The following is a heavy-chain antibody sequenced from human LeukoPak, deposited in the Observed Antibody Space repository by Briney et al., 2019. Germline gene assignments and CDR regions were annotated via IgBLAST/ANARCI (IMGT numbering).Heavy chain of an antibody. CDR2: ISAYNDNT. Sequence: ASVKVSCRASGYTFTSYGINWVRQAPGQGLEWMGWISAYNDNTNYAQKLQGRVTLTTDTSTSTAYMELRSLRSDDTAVYYCAREGYCSGGTCYSTMNWFDPWGQGTLVTVSS. V-gene: IGHV1-18*01. CDR3: AREGYCSGGTCYSTMNWFDP. D-gene: IGHD2-15*01. J-gene: IGHJ5*02. CDR1: GYTFTSYG.